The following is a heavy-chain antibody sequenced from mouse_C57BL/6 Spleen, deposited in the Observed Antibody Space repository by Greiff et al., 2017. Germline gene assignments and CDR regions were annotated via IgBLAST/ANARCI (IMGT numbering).Heavy chain of an antibody. D-gene: IGHD2-5*01. CDR1: GFSLTSYG. CDR2: IWSGGST. CDR3: ARNSNHAMDY. V-gene: IGHV2-2*01. Sequence: VQLQQSGPGLVQPSQSLSITCTVSGFSLTSYGVHWVRQSPGKGLVWLGVIWSGGSTDSNAAFISRLSISKDNSKSQVFFKMNSLQADDTAIYYCARNSNHAMDYWGQGTSVTVSS. J-gene: IGHJ4*01.